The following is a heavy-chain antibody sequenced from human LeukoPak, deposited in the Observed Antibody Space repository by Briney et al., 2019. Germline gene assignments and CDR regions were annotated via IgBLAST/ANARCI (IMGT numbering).Heavy chain of an antibody. CDR3: AREGPDVIVVVPGNWFDP. Sequence: ASVKVSCKASGYTFTSYGISWVRQAPGQGLEWMGWISAYNGNTNYAQKFQGRVSMTRDTSISTAYMELSRLRSDDTAVYYCAREGPDVIVVVPGNWFDPWGQGTLVTVSS. CDR1: GYTFTSYG. J-gene: IGHJ5*02. V-gene: IGHV1-18*01. CDR2: ISAYNGNT. D-gene: IGHD2-2*01.